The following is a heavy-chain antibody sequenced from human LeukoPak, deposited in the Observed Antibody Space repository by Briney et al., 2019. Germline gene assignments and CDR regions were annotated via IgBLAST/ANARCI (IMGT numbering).Heavy chain of an antibody. Sequence: GGSLRLSCAASGFDVSSKFMTWVRQAPGKGLEWVSVIYSGGLTFYADSVQGRFTISRDNSKNTVYLHMNDLKADDTAVYYCAKDEAVAGGGLDHWGQGTLVIVSS. V-gene: IGHV3-53*01. CDR2: IYSGGLT. J-gene: IGHJ4*02. D-gene: IGHD6-19*01. CDR3: AKDEAVAGGGLDH. CDR1: GFDVSSKF.